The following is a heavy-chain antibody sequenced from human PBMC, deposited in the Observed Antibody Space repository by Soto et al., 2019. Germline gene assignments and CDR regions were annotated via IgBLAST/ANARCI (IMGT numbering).Heavy chain of an antibody. CDR1: GFSLSTSGVG. V-gene: IGHV2-5*01. J-gene: IGHJ4*02. Sequence: SGPTLVNPTQTLTLTCTFSGFSLSTSGVGVGWIRQPPGKALEWLALIYWNDDKRYSPSLKSRLTITKDTSKNQVVLTMTNMDPVDTATYYCAHAYYYDSSGYYPFDYWGQGTLVTVSS. D-gene: IGHD3-22*01. CDR3: AHAYYYDSSGYYPFDY. CDR2: IYWNDDK.